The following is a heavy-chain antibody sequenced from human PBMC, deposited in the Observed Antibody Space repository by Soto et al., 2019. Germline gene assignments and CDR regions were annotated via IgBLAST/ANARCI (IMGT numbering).Heavy chain of an antibody. V-gene: IGHV1-69*13. CDR3: ARDSPPSQRLWFGEQSGMDV. Sequence: GASVKVSCKASGGTFSSYAISWVRQAPGQGLEWMGGIIPIFGTANYAQKFQGRVTITADESTSTAYMELSSLRSEDTAVYYCARDSPPSQRLWFGEQSGMDVWGQGTTVTVSS. CDR2: IIPIFGTA. J-gene: IGHJ6*02. CDR1: GGTFSSYA. D-gene: IGHD3-10*01.